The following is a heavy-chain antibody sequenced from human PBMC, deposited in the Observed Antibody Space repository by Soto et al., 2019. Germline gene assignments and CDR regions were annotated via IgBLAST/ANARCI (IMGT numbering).Heavy chain of an antibody. CDR1: GYTFTSYG. V-gene: IGHV1-18*04. CDR2: ISGYNDNT. J-gene: IGHJ4*02. Sequence: QVQLVQSGAEVKKPGASVKVSCKASGYTFTSYGISWVRQAPGQGLEWMGWISGYNDNTNYAQTLQGRATMTTDTSTSTAYIELRSLRSDDTAVYFCARQGYCSNGVCYPEWLFPFDYWGQGTLVTVSS. CDR3: ARQGYCSNGVCYPEWLFPFDY. D-gene: IGHD2-8*01.